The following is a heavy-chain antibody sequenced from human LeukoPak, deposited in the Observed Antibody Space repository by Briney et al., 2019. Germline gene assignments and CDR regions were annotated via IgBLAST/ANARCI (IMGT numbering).Heavy chain of an antibody. CDR3: ARRATHDAFDI. CDR2: IIPIFGTA. D-gene: IGHD1-26*01. CDR1: GGTFSSYA. Sequence: ASVKVSCKASGGTFSSYAINWVRQAPGQGLEWMGGIIPIFGTANYAQKFQGRVTITADESTSTAYMERSSLRSEDTAVYYCARRATHDAFDIWGQGTMVTVSS. J-gene: IGHJ3*02. V-gene: IGHV1-69*13.